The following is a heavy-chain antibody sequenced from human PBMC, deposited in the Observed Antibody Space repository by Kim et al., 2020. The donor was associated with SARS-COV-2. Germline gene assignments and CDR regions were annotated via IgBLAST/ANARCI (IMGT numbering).Heavy chain of an antibody. D-gene: IGHD5-12*01. CDR2: IIASGGST. J-gene: IGHJ4*01. CDR1: GFTFGSYG. V-gene: IGHV3-23*01. CDR3: VTFSVASD. Sequence: GGSLRLSCAVSGFTFGSYGMSWVRQAPGKGLEWVSRIIASGGSTSYADAVKGRFTISRDNSKNTVYLQMSRLRVEDTAVYYCVTFSVASDWGHGTLVAV.